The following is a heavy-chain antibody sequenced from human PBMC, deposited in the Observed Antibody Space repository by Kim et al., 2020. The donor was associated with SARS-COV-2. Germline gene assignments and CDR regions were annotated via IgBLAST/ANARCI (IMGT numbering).Heavy chain of an antibody. CDR2: ISFDGSKT. V-gene: IGHV3-30*18. J-gene: IGHJ4*02. CDR3: AKEGTSGTFPDY. CDR1: GFTFRNYR. D-gene: IGHD3-10*01. Sequence: GGSLRLSCAVSGFTFRNYRMHWVRQAPGKGLEWVALISFDGSKTYYVDSVKGRFTISRDNSKNTLFLHMFALGDEDTAVYYCAKEGTSGTFPDYWGQGTLVTVSS.